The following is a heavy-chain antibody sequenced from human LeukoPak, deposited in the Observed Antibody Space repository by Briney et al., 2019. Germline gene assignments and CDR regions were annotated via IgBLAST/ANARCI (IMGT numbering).Heavy chain of an antibody. CDR2: ISAYNGNT. CDR1: GYTFTSYG. J-gene: IGHJ4*02. V-gene: IGHV1-18*01. Sequence: ASVKVSXKASGYTFTSYGISWVRQAPGQGLEWMGWISAYNGNTNYAQKLQGRVTMTTDTSTSTAYMELRSLRSDDTAVYYCARDLAEKTQDEYYYDSSGYPTYWGQGTLVTVSS. D-gene: IGHD3-22*01. CDR3: ARDLAEKTQDEYYYDSSGYPTY.